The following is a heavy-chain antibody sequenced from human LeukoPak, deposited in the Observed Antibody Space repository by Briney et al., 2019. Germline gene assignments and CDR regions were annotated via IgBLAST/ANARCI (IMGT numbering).Heavy chain of an antibody. J-gene: IGHJ4*02. V-gene: IGHV1-8*01. D-gene: IGHD3-22*01. CDR3: ARDRDRDYYDGCGYYSVVRY. CDR1: GYTFTSYD. CDR2: MNPNSGDT. Sequence: ASVEVSCKASGYTFTSYDINWVRQASGQGLEWMGWMNPNSGDTGYAQKFQGRVTMTRDTSISTTYMELSRLRSDDTAVYYCARDRDRDYYDGCGYYSVVRYWGQGTLVTVSS.